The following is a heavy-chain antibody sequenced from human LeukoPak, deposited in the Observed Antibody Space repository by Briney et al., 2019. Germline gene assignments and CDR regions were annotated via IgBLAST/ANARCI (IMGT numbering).Heavy chain of an antibody. CDR2: ISSSSKYI. CDR3: ARGVDPPYYMDV. D-gene: IGHD5-12*01. V-gene: IGHV3-21*01. CDR1: GFTFRGYS. J-gene: IGHJ6*03. Sequence: GGSLRLSCAVSGFTFRGYSMNWVRQAPGKGLEWVSSISSSSKYIYDADSVKGRFTISRDNAKNSLYLQMNSLRAEDTAVYYCARGVDPPYYMDVWGKGTTVTVSS.